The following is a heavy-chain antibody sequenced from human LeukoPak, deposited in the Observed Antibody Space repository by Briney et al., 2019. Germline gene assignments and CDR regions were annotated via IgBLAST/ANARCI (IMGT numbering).Heavy chain of an antibody. D-gene: IGHD3-10*01. CDR2: IGSTSNYI. CDR1: GFMFTSYT. Sequence: GRSLRLSCAASGFMFTSYTMKWVRQAPGKGLEWVSSIGSTSNYIYYADSVKGRFTISRDNVQNSLYLQMNSLRAEDTAMYYCARGFGSGSYYYYMDVWGKGTTVTISS. V-gene: IGHV3-21*01. CDR3: ARGFGSGSYYYYMDV. J-gene: IGHJ6*03.